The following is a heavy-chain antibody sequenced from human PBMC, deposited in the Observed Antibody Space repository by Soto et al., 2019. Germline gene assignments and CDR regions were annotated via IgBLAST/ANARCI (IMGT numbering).Heavy chain of an antibody. CDR3: AREEVRYCITQNCQFYFGLDV. Sequence: QVQLVQSGAEVKEPGSSVKVSCKASGGTFRKYDINWVRQAPGQGLEWMGSLVPIFGIPNYAQKFQGRVTITADESTSTAYMQLSSLRSEDTAVYYCAREEVRYCITQNCQFYFGLDVWGQGTTVTVSS. CDR2: LVPIFGIP. V-gene: IGHV1-69*15. CDR1: GGTFRKYD. D-gene: IGHD2-15*01. J-gene: IGHJ6*02.